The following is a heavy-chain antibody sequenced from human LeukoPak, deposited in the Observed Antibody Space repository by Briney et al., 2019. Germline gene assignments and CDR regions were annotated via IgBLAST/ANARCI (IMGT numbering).Heavy chain of an antibody. CDR1: GGTFSSYA. J-gene: IGHJ5*02. CDR3: ARARGLDVTMIVVVRDNWFDP. V-gene: IGHV1-69*04. CDR2: IIPILGIA. D-gene: IGHD3-22*01. Sequence: SVKVSCKASGGTFSSYAISWVRQAPGQGLERMGRIIPILGIANYAQKSQGRVTITADKSTSTAYMELSSLRSEDTAVYYCARARGLDVTMIVVVRDNWFDPWGQGTLVTVSS.